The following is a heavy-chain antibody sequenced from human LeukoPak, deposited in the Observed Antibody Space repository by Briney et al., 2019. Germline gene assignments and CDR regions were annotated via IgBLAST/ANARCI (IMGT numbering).Heavy chain of an antibody. Sequence: SETLSLTCSVSGYSISSGYYWGWIRQPPGKGLEWIGNIYHTGSTYYNPSLKSRVTMSVDTSKNQFSLKLSSVTAADTAVYYCARQAGGYSYGYRFSWFDPWGQGTLVTVSS. V-gene: IGHV4-38-2*01. CDR2: IYHTGST. CDR1: GYSISSGYY. J-gene: IGHJ5*02. D-gene: IGHD5-18*01. CDR3: ARQAGGYSYGYRFSWFDP.